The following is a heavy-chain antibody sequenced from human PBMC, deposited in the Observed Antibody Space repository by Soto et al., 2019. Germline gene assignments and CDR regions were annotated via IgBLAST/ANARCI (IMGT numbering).Heavy chain of an antibody. CDR2: ISGSGGSI. Sequence: EVQLLESGGDLVQTGGSLRISCAASGFTFSSYPMSWVRQAPGKGLEWVAAISGSGGSIYYADSVRGRFTISRENPKKTLDLQMRSLRAEATAVYYCAKDHLTAGGTFWFDPWGQGTIVTVSS. CDR3: AKDHLTAGGTFWFDP. V-gene: IGHV3-23*01. CDR1: GFTFSSYP. D-gene: IGHD6-13*01. J-gene: IGHJ5*02.